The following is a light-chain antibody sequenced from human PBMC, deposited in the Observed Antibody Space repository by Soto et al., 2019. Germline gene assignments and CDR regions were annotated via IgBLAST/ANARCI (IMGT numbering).Light chain of an antibody. CDR2: EVS. V-gene: IGLV2-14*01. CDR3: SAYTSSSTYV. J-gene: IGLJ1*01. Sequence: QSVLTQPASVSGSPGQSITISCTGTGSDIGCYNYVSWYQQHSRKTPKLMIYEVSDRPSGVSNRFSGSKSGNTASLTISGLHAEDEGDYYSSAYTSSSTYVFGIGTKVTVL. CDR1: GSDIGCYNY.